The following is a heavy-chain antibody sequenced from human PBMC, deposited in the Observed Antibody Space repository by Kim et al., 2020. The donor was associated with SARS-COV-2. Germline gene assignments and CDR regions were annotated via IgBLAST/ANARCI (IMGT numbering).Heavy chain of an antibody. D-gene: IGHD3-3*01. CDR1: GGSISSYY. Sequence: SETLSLTCTVSGGSISSYYWSWIRQPAGKGLEWIGRIYTSGSTNYNPSLKSRVTMSVDTSKNQFSLKLSSVTAADTAVYYCARDNDYYDFWSEHYYYGMDVWGQGTTVTVSS. V-gene: IGHV4-4*07. CDR3: ARDNDYYDFWSEHYYYGMDV. CDR2: IYTSGST. J-gene: IGHJ6*02.